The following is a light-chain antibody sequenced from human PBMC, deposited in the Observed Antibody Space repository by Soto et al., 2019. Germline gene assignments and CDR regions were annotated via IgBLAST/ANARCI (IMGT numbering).Light chain of an antibody. J-gene: IGLJ2*01. V-gene: IGLV2-8*01. CDR1: SSDVGAYNY. CDR2: EVS. CDR3: SSYAGSNIGVV. Sequence: QSALTQPPSASGSPGQSVAISCTGTSSDVGAYNYVSWYQQQPGKAPKLIIYEVSQRPSGVPDRFSGCKSGNTASLTVSGLQAEDEADYYCSSYAGSNIGVVFGGVTKLTVL.